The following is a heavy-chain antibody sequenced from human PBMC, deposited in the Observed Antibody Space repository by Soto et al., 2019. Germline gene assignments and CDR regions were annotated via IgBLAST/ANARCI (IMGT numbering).Heavy chain of an antibody. V-gene: IGHV1-18*01. CDR3: AIENSYFDY. J-gene: IGHJ4*02. CDR1: GYTFRNFG. Sequence: QIPLLQSGAEVKKPGASVKVTCKASGYTFRNFGISWVRQAPGQGLEWMGWISAYNANANYAQKFQGRLTMTADTSTSTAYMELRSLRSDDTAVYYCAIENSYFDYWGQGTLVTVSS. CDR2: ISAYNANA.